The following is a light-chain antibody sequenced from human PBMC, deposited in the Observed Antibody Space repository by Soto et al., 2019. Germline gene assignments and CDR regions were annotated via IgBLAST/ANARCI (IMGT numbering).Light chain of an antibody. Sequence: DLQMTQSPSSVSASVGDTVTITCRASRGVGVWLGWYQQKQGKAPHLLIYGASGLQVGVPSRFSGCVSGADFTPSISNLQPEDFATYYCQQAYGHPLTFGGGTKVEIK. CDR2: GAS. J-gene: IGKJ4*01. V-gene: IGKV1-12*01. CDR3: QQAYGHPLT. CDR1: RGVGVW.